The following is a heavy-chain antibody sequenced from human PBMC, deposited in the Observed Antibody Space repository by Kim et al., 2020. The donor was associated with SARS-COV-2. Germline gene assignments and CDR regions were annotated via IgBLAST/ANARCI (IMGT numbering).Heavy chain of an antibody. Sequence: GVSLRLSCAASGFTFWSYGIHWVRQAPGKGLEWVAVIWYDGTKKYYADSVKDRFIISRDNSKNTLYLQMSSLRAEDTAVYYCARDPGYSSGWRHDAFDIWGQGTMVPVSS. D-gene: IGHD6-19*01. CDR2: IWYDGTKK. V-gene: IGHV3-33*01. CDR3: ARDPGYSSGWRHDAFDI. CDR1: GFTFWSYG. J-gene: IGHJ3*02.